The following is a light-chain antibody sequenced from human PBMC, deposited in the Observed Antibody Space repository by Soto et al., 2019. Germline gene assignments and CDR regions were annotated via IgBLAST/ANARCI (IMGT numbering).Light chain of an antibody. J-gene: IGLJ1*01. CDR1: SSDVGFYNF. V-gene: IGLV2-8*01. CDR2: EVT. Sequence: QSVLTKPPSASGSPGQSLTISCTGTSSDVGFYNFFSWYQQRPGKAPKLVIYEVTKRPSGVPDRFSGSKSGSTASLTVSGLQADDEADYYCASYAGTRLVVFGSGTKLTVL. CDR3: ASYAGTRLVV.